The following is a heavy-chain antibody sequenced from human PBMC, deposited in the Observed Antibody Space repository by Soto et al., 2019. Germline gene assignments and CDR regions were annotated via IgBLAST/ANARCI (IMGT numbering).Heavy chain of an antibody. CDR3: ARLPRSGYNIFDY. Sequence: SETLSLTCTVSGGSISSSSYYWGWIRQPPGKGLEWIGSIYYSGSTYYNPSLKSRVTISVDTSKNQFSLKLSSVIAADTAVYYCARLPRSGYNIFDYWGQGTLVTVSS. D-gene: IGHD5-12*01. CDR1: GGSISSSSYY. J-gene: IGHJ4*02. CDR2: IYYSGST. V-gene: IGHV4-39*01.